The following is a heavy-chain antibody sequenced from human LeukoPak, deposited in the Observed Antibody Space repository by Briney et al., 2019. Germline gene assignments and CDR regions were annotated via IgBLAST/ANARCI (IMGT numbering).Heavy chain of an antibody. CDR2: IRYDGGDK. D-gene: IGHD2-2*01. CDR1: GFTFTTYG. V-gene: IGHV3-30*02. J-gene: IGHJ4*02. CDR3: AKNQFSSWYYFDY. Sequence: TGGSLRLSCAASGFTFTTYGMRWVRQAPGKGLEWVAFIRYDGGDKYYADSVKGRFTISRDDSKNTLYLQMNSLRAEDTAVYYCAKNQFSSWYYFDYWGQGTLVTVSS.